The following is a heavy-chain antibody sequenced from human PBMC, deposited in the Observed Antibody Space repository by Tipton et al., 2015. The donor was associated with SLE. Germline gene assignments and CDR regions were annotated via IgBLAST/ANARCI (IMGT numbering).Heavy chain of an antibody. CDR2: VYHSGST. V-gene: IGHV4-4*02. D-gene: IGHD3-9*01. CDR3: ARRNYGVLTGYYDAFDI. J-gene: IGHJ3*02. CDR1: GGSISSSHW. Sequence: TLSLTCAVSGGSISSSHWWSWVRQSPGKGLEWIGEVYHSGSTNYNPSLKSRVTISVDKSKHQFSLKLTSVTATDTAVYNCARRNYGVLTGYYDAFDIWGQGTMVTVSS.